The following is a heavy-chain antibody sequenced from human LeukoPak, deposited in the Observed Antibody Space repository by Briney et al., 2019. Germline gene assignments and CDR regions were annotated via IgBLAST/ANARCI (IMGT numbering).Heavy chain of an antibody. D-gene: IGHD3-22*01. J-gene: IGHJ4*02. CDR1: GGSFSGYY. CDR3: ARADSSGYPYYFDY. V-gene: IGHV4-34*01. Sequence: SETLSLTCAVYGGSFSGYYWSWIRQPPGKGLEWIGEINHSGSTNYNPSLMSRVTISVDTSKNQFSLKLSSVTAADTAVYYCARADSSGYPYYFDYWGQGTLVTVSS. CDR2: INHSGST.